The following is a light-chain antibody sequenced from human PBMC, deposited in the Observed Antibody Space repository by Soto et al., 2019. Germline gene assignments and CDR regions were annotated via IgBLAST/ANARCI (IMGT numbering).Light chain of an antibody. V-gene: IGLV2-23*03. Sequence: QSVLTQPASVSGSPGQSITISCTGPSSDVGSYSLVSWYQQHPGKAPKLMIYEGSKRPSGVSNRFSGSKSGNTASLTISGLQAEDEADYYCCSYAGSSTFVFGGGTKLTVL. CDR3: CSYAGSSTFV. CDR2: EGS. CDR1: SSDVGSYSL. J-gene: IGLJ2*01.